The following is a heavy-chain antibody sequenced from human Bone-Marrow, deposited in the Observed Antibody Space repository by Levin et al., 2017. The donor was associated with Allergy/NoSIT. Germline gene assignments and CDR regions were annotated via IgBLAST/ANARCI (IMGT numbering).Heavy chain of an antibody. CDR1: GFTFSDYS. V-gene: IGHV3-11*01. Sequence: GESLKISCEVSGFTFSDYSMGWIRQAPGKGLEWVSYITSSGIYSAESVKGRFDISRDNAKNSLYLQMNTLRAEDTAVYYCARRLGDFCCHSFDIWGQGTMVTVSS. J-gene: IGHJ3*02. CDR2: ITSSGI. CDR3: ARRLGDFCCHSFDI. D-gene: IGHD3-16*01.